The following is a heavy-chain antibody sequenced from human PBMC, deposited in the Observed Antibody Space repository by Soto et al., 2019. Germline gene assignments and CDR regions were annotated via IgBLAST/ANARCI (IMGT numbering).Heavy chain of an antibody. CDR2: ISAYNGNT. V-gene: IGHV1-18*01. CDR1: GGTFSSYT. J-gene: IGHJ4*02. CDR3: ARGRSITIFGVVISDFDY. Sequence: ASVKVSCKASGGTFSSYTISWVRQAPGQGLEWMGWISAYNGNTNYAQKLQGRVTMTTDTSTSTAYMELRSLRSDDTAVYYCARGRSITIFGVVISDFDYWGQGTLVTVSS. D-gene: IGHD3-3*01.